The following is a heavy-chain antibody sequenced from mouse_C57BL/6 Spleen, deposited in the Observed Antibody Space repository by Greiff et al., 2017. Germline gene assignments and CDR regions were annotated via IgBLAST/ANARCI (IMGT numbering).Heavy chain of an antibody. J-gene: IGHJ2*01. Sequence: EVKVVESGEGLVKPGGSLKLSCAASGFTFSSYAMSWVRQTPEKRLEWVAYISSGGDYIYYADTVKGRFTISRDNARNTLYLQMSSLKSEDTAMYYCTIDSLGTEYYLDYWGQGTTLTVSS. D-gene: IGHD4-1*01. V-gene: IGHV5-9-1*02. CDR2: ISSGGDYI. CDR1: GFTFSSYA. CDR3: TIDSLGTEYYLDY.